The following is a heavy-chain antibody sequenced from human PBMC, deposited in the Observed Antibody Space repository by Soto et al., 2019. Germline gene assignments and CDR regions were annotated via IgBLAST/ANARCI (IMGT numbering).Heavy chain of an antibody. D-gene: IGHD3-3*01. CDR3: AMKGYDFWSGSYFDY. J-gene: IGHJ4*02. CDR2: IYHSGST. V-gene: IGHV4-30-2*01. CDR1: GGSISSGGYS. Sequence: SETLSLTCAVSGGSISSGGYSWSWIRQPPGKGLEWIGYIYHSGSTYYNPSLKSRVTISVDRSKNQFSLKLSSVTAADTAVYYCAMKGYDFWSGSYFDYWGQGTLVTVSS.